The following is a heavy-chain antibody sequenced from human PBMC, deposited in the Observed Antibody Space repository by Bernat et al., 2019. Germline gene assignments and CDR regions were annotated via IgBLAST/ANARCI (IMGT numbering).Heavy chain of an antibody. V-gene: IGHV3-30*18. Sequence: QVQLVESGGGVVQPGRSLRLSCAASGFTFSSYGMHWVRQAPGKGLDWVAVISYDGSDKYYADSVKGRFTISRDTSKSTLYLQMNSLRAEDTAVYYCWKAADYYGSGSHEYWGQGTLVTVSS. CDR2: ISYDGSDK. CDR3: WKAADYYGSGSHEY. J-gene: IGHJ4*02. CDR1: GFTFSSYG. D-gene: IGHD3-10*01.